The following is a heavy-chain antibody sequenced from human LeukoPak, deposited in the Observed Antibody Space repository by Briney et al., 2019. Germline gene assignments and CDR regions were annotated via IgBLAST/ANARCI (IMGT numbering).Heavy chain of an antibody. Sequence: GGSLRLSCVASVFPFSSYWMTWVRQAPRKGQEWVANIRQDGSKKSYVDSVKGRFTISRDNAKNSLYLQMNSLRAEDTAIYYCARTDSSGYPYYYYGMDVWGQGTTVTVSS. CDR1: VFPFSSYW. J-gene: IGHJ6*02. CDR3: ARTDSSGYPYYYYGMDV. V-gene: IGHV3-7*01. CDR2: IRQDGSKK. D-gene: IGHD3-22*01.